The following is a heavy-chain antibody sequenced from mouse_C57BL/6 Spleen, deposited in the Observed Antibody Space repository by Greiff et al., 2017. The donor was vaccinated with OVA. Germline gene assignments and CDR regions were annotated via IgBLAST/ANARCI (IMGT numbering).Heavy chain of an antibody. CDR3: ARQGDDGYPFAY. J-gene: IGHJ3*01. Sequence: EVQLQESGGDLVKPGGSLKLSCAASGFTFSSYGMSWVRQTPDKRLEWVATISSGGSYTYYPDSVKGRFTISRENAKNTLYLQMSSLKSEDTAMYYCARQGDDGYPFAYWGQGTLVTVSA. CDR2: ISSGGSYT. D-gene: IGHD2-3*01. CDR1: GFTFSSYG. V-gene: IGHV5-6*01.